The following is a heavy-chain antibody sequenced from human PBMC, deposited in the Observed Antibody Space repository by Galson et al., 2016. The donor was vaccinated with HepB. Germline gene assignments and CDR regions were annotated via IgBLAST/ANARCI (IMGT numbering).Heavy chain of an antibody. CDR2: ISSSGDTI. J-gene: IGHJ5*02. V-gene: IGHV3-11*01. CDR3: ARFHDSTGYYWWFDP. Sequence: SLRLSCAASGFTLSDYYMSWIRQAPGKGLEWVSHISSSGDTIHYGDSVKGRFTISRDNSRNSLYLQMNSLRAEDTAVYYCARFHDSTGYYWWFDPWGQGTLVTVSS. CDR1: GFTLSDYY. D-gene: IGHD3-22*01.